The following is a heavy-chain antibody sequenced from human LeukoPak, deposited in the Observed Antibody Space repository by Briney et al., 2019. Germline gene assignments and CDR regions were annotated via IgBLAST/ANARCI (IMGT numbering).Heavy chain of an antibody. J-gene: IGHJ4*02. V-gene: IGHV3-74*01. CDR3: AKDPRREIVVVSEGFDY. CDR2: NKNERGYT. Sequence: GGSLRLPCAASGHPYSSHWTHWARQAPGKGLVWVSRNKNERGYTSNVDSMKGGFTISRGNSKNTLYLQMNSLRADDTAVYYCAKDPRREIVVVSEGFDYWGQGTLVTVS. CDR1: GHPYSSHW. D-gene: IGHD3-22*01.